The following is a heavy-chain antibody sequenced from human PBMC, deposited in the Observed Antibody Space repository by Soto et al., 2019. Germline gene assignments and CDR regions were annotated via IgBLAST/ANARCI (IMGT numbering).Heavy chain of an antibody. CDR2: INHSGST. Sequence: SETLSLTCAVYGGSFSGYYWSWIRQPPGKGLEWIGEINHSGSTNYNPSLKSRVTISVDTSKNQFSLKLSSVTAADTAVYYCARDWRGYSYGGYYYYGMDVWGQGTTVTVSS. CDR1: GGSFSGYY. J-gene: IGHJ6*02. CDR3: ARDWRGYSYGGYYYYGMDV. V-gene: IGHV4-34*01. D-gene: IGHD5-18*01.